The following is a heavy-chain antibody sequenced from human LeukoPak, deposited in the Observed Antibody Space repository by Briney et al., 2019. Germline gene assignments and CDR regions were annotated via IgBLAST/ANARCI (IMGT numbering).Heavy chain of an antibody. CDR2: ISGSGGNT. J-gene: IGHJ4*02. V-gene: IGHV3-23*01. Sequence: GGSLRLSCGASGFTFSSYAMTWVRQAPGKGLEWVSGISGSGGNTYYTDSVRGRLSISRDNSKNTLYLQVNSLRAEDTAVYYCAKGRTEGGTLALDYWGQGTLVTVSS. D-gene: IGHD6-19*01. CDR1: GFTFSSYA. CDR3: AKGRTEGGTLALDY.